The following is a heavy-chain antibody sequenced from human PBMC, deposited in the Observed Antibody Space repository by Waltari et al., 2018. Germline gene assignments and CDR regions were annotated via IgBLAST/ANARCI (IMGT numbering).Heavy chain of an antibody. CDR3: VRDRWGEFIQ. CDR2: IKGKIDGGTT. Sequence: QQVQSGVTWVKPGGSRRLSCKASGFPFSNAGMSWVRQVPGKGLEWLGRIKGKIDGGTTVYSAPVKGRFTISRDDSGNTLFLQMNSLKIEDTAVYYCVRDRWGEFIQWGQGTLVGVSS. D-gene: IGHD3-16*01. V-gene: IGHV3-15*02. J-gene: IGHJ1*01. CDR1: GFPFSNAG.